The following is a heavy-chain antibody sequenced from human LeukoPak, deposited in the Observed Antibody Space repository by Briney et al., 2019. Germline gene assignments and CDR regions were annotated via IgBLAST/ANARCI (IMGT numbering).Heavy chain of an antibody. D-gene: IGHD1-26*01. CDR1: GFTFSSYW. J-gene: IGHJ4*02. V-gene: IGHV3-74*01. CDR2: INMDGTTI. Sequence: GGSLRLSCAASGFTFSSYWMHWVRQGPGKGLEWVSRINMDGTTISYADSVKGRFTISRDNAKNTLYLQMSSLRAEDTAVYYCARVSRGSYHFEYWGQGALVTVSS. CDR3: ARVSRGSYHFEY.